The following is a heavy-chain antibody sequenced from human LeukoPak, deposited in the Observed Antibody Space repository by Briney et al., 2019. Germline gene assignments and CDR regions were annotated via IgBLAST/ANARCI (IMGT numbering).Heavy chain of an antibody. CDR3: AKLILGPPGGDCGMDV. J-gene: IGHJ6*02. CDR2: ISGSGGST. CDR1: GFTFSSYA. D-gene: IGHD3-22*01. Sequence: PGGSLRLSCAASGFTFSSYAMSWVRQAPGKGLEWVSAISGSGGSTYYADSVKGRFTISRDNSKNTLYLQMNSLRAADTAVYYCAKLILGPPGGDCGMDVWGQGTTVTVSS. V-gene: IGHV3-23*01.